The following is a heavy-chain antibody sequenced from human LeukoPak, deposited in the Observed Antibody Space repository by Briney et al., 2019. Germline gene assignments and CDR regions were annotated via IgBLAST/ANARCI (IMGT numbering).Heavy chain of an antibody. CDR2: ISGSGGST. J-gene: IGHJ6*03. CDR1: GFTFSSYA. D-gene: IGHD3-10*01. CDR3: AKDKIRGVIITYYYYMDV. V-gene: IGHV3-23*01. Sequence: GGSLRPSCAASGFTFSSYAMSWVRQAPGKGLEWVSAISGSGGSTYYADSVKGRFTISRDNSKNTLYLQMNSLRAEDTAVYYCAKDKIRGVIITYYYYMDVWGKGTTVTVSS.